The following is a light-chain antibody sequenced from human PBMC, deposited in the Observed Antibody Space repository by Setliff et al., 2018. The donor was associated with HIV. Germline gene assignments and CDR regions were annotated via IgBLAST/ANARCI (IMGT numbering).Light chain of an antibody. CDR3: CSYRGGTNLLV. Sequence: QSALAQPASVSGSPGQSITISCTGTSSDVGSYNFVSWYQQHPGQAPKLIIYEVNKGPSGVSYRFSGSKSGNTASLTISDLEAEDEADYYCCSYRGGTNLLVFGTGTKVTVL. CDR2: EVN. V-gene: IGLV2-23*02. J-gene: IGLJ1*01. CDR1: SSDVGSYNF.